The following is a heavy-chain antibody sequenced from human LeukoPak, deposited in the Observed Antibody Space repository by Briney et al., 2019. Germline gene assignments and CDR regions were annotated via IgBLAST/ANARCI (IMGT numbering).Heavy chain of an antibody. D-gene: IGHD1-14*01. CDR1: GYTFTSYY. V-gene: IGHV1-46*01. CDR2: INPSGGST. CDR3: ARDLRLVYPENWFDP. J-gene: IGHJ5*02. Sequence: GASVKVSCKASGYTFTSYYMHWVRQAPGQGLEWMGIINPSGGSTSYAQKFQGRVTMTRDTSTSTVYMELSSLRSEDTAVYYCARDLRLVYPENWFDPWGQGTLATVSS.